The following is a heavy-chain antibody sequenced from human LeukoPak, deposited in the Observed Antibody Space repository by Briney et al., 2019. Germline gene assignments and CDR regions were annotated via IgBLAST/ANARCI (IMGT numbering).Heavy chain of an antibody. D-gene: IGHD6-13*01. Sequence: SETLSLTCTVSGYSISSGYYWGWIRQSPGKGLEWIGYIHYSGNTNYNPSLKSRVTMLIDTSKNQFSLKLSSVTAADTAVYYCARDLGPYSNSWYGIDYWGQGTLVTVSS. CDR3: ARDLGPYSNSWYGIDY. CDR2: IHYSGNT. V-gene: IGHV4-61*01. CDR1: GYSISSGYY. J-gene: IGHJ4*02.